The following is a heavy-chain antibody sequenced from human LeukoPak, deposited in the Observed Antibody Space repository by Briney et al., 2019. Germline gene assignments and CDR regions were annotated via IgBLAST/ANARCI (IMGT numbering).Heavy chain of an antibody. D-gene: IGHD6-13*01. Sequence: SVKVSCKASGGTFSSYAISWVRQAPGQGLEWMGGIIPIFGTANYAQKFQGRVTITADESTSTAYMELSSLRSEDTAVYYCARKDSSSWYFDYWGQGTLVTVSS. CDR1: GGTFSSYA. J-gene: IGHJ4*02. CDR3: ARKDSSSWYFDY. CDR2: IIPIFGTA. V-gene: IGHV1-69*13.